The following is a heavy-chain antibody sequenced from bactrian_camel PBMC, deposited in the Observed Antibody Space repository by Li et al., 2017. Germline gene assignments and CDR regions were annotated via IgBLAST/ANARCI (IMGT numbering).Heavy chain of an antibody. V-gene: IGHV3S63*01. Sequence: HVQLVESGGGSVQAGGSLRLSCAASAATGGPFYMAYFRQAPGKEREGVAIITLETGRTDYADSVKGRFTISQDGAENTVYLQMNSLKPEDTAMYYCAALRYGGTWYPLCRARSADFAYWGQRTQVTVS. CDR2: ITLETGRT. J-gene: IGHJ6*01. D-gene: IGHD6*01. CDR3: AALRYGGTWYPLCRARSADFAY. CDR1: AATGGPFY.